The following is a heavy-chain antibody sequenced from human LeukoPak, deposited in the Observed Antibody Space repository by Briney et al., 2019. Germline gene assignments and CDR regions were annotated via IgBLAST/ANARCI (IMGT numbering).Heavy chain of an antibody. CDR3: AREGGIVGATR. V-gene: IGHV1-8*01. Sequence: GASVKVSCKASGYTFTSYDINWVRQATGQGLEWMGWMNPNSGNTGYAQKFQGRVTMTRDTSISTAYMELSRLRSDDTAVYYCAREGGIVGATRWGQGTLVTVSS. CDR2: MNPNSGNT. CDR1: GYTFTSYD. J-gene: IGHJ4*02. D-gene: IGHD1-26*01.